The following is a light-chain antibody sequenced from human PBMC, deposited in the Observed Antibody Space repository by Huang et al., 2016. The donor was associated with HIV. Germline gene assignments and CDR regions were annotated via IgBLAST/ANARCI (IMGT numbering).Light chain of an antibody. J-gene: IGKJ2*01. CDR2: KVS. CDR1: QSLVHSDGNTS. V-gene: IGKV2-30*02. CDR3: MQGTHWPL. Sequence: DVVMTQSPLSLPVTLGQPASISFRSSQSLVHSDGNTSLNWFQQRPGQSPRRLIYKVSNRDSGVPDRFSGSGSGTDFTLKISRVEAEDVGVYYCMQGTHWPLFGQGTKLEIK.